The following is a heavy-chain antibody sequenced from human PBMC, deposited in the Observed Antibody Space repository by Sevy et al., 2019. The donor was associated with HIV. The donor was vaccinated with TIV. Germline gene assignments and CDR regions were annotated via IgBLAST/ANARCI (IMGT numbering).Heavy chain of an antibody. CDR3: VSLFLSYRSGWSYFDY. J-gene: IGHJ4*02. CDR2: IFSSGST. D-gene: IGHD6-19*01. V-gene: IGHV3-66*02. Sequence: GGSLRLSCAISGFSVNDKYIIWVRQAPGKGLEWVSVIFSSGSTYYADAAKGRFTISRDNSKNTVDLQMNSVRAEDTAVYYCVSLFLSYRSGWSYFDYWGQGALVTVSS. CDR1: GFSVNDKY.